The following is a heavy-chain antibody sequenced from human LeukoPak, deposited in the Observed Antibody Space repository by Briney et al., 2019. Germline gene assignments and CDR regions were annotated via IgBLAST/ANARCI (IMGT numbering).Heavy chain of an antibody. Sequence: GGSLRLSCAASGSTFYNYAMSWVRQAPGKGPEWVSEISGSGGSAYYADSVKGRFTISRDNSKNMLYMHMNSLRAEDTAVYYCAKTPPVTTGVFDFWGQGTLVTVSS. CDR1: GSTFYNYA. CDR2: ISGSGGSA. V-gene: IGHV3-23*01. J-gene: IGHJ3*01. D-gene: IGHD4-17*01. CDR3: AKTPPVTTGVFDF.